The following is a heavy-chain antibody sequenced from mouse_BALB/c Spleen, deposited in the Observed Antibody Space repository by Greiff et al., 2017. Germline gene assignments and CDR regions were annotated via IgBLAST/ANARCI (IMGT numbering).Heavy chain of an antibody. CDR1: GFSLTSYG. CDR3: ARDKAYYRYDDAMDY. CDR2: IWAGGST. V-gene: IGHV2-9*02. D-gene: IGHD2-14*01. Sequence: VQLQQSGPGLVAPSQSLSITCTVSGFSLTSYGVHWVRQPPGKGLEWLGVIWAGGSTNYNSALMSRLSISKDNSKSQVFLKMNSLQTDDTAVYYCARDKAYYRYDDAMDYWGQGTSVTVSS. J-gene: IGHJ4*01.